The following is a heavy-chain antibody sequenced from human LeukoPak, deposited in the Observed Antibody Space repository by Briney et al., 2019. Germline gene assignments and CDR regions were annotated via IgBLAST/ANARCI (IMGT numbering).Heavy chain of an antibody. D-gene: IGHD3-22*01. Sequence: ASVKVSCKASGYTFTSYDINWVRQATGQGLEWMGWMNPNSGNTGYAQKFQGRVTMTRNTSISTAYMELSGLRSEDTAVYYCARAGPSYYYDSSGYNHYYYYYMDVWGKGTTVTISS. J-gene: IGHJ6*03. CDR2: MNPNSGNT. CDR3: ARAGPSYYYDSSGYNHYYYYYMDV. CDR1: GYTFTSYD. V-gene: IGHV1-8*01.